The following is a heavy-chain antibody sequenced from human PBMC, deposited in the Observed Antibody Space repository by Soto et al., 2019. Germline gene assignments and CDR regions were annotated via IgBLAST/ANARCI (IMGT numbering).Heavy chain of an antibody. J-gene: IGHJ4*02. Sequence: GSLRLSCAASGFTFSDYGMHWVREAPGKGLEWVAVISYEGSNKYYADSVKGRFTISRDNSNNTLYHQMNSLRGEDTAVYYCAKDRAARGPHYFDYWGQGTLVTVSS. CDR1: GFTFSDYG. CDR2: ISYEGSNK. V-gene: IGHV3-30*18. CDR3: AKDRAARGPHYFDY. D-gene: IGHD3-10*01.